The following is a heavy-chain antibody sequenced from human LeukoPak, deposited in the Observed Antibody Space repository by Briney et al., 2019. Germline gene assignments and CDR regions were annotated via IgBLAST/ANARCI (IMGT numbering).Heavy chain of an antibody. Sequence: GGSLRLSCAASGFTFPDFAMSWVRQAPGKGLEWVSAISGSGGTTYYADSVKGRFTISRDNSKNTLYLQMNSLRAEDTAVYYCAKDTRRVRGNCFDYWGQGTLVTVSS. J-gene: IGHJ4*02. CDR2: ISGSGGTT. D-gene: IGHD3-10*01. CDR1: GFTFPDFA. V-gene: IGHV3-23*01. CDR3: AKDTRRVRGNCFDY.